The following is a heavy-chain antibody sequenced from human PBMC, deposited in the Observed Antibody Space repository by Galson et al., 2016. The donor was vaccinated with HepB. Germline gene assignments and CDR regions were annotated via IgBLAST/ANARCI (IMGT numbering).Heavy chain of an antibody. Sequence: SLRLSCAASGFAFNRYGMHWVRQAPGKGLEWVSAISGSGGNTYYADSVKGRFTISRDNSKNTLYLQMNSLRVEDTAVYYCVREQLGTDSNWFDPWGQGTLVTVSS. V-gene: IGHV3-23*01. CDR1: GFAFNRYG. CDR2: ISGSGGNT. CDR3: VREQLGTDSNWFDP. D-gene: IGHD1-1*01. J-gene: IGHJ5*02.